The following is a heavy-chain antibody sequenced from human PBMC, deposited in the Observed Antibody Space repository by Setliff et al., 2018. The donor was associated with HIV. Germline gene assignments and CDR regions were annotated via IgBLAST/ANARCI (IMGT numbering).Heavy chain of an antibody. J-gene: IGHJ4*02. V-gene: IGHV4-38-2*01. D-gene: IGHD3-22*01. CDR1: GYSISSGYY. CDR2: MYHSGST. Sequence: SETLSLTCAVSGYSISSGYYWGWIRQPPGKGLEWIGSMYHSGSTYYNPSLKSRVTISVDTSKNQFSLKLSSVTAADTAVYYCARHMLYDSSGYTHAYFDYWGQGTLVTVSS. CDR3: ARHMLYDSSGYTHAYFDY.